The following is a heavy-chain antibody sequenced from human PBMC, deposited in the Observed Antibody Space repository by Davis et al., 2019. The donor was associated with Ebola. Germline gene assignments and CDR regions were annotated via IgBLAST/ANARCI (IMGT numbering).Heavy chain of an antibody. J-gene: IGHJ6*04. CDR1: GFTFSSYA. D-gene: IGHD3-16*01. CDR3: ARVHGGYGMDV. CDR2: ISGSGGST. V-gene: IGHV3-23*01. Sequence: GGSLTLSCAASGFTFSSYAMSWVRQAPGKGLEWVSAISGSGGSTYYADSVKGRFTISRDNSKNTLYLQMNSLRAEDTAVYYGARVHGGYGMDVWGKGTTVTVSS.